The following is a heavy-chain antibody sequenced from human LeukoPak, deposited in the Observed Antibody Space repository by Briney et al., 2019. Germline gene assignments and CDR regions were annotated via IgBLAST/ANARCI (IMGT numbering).Heavy chain of an antibody. J-gene: IGHJ6*03. CDR1: GYTFTSYD. CDR2: MNPNSGNT. D-gene: IGHD6-13*01. CDR3: ARMGVAAAGTIPYYYYYMDV. Sequence: GASVKVSCKASGYTFTSYDINWVRQATGQGLEWKGWMNPNSGNTGYAQKFQGRVTMTRNTSISTAYMELSSLRSEDTAVYYCARMGVAAAGTIPYYYYYMDVWGKGTTVTVSS. V-gene: IGHV1-8*01.